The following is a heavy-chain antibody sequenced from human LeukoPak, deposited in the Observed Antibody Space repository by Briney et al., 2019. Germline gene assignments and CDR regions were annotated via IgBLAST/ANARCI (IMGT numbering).Heavy chain of an antibody. CDR3: ARGYCSSTSCRTPKYNWFDP. CDR2: INPNSGGT. Sequence: GASVKVSCKASGYTFTGYYMHWVRQAPGQGLEWMGWINPNSGGTNYAQKFQGRVTMTRDTSISTAYMELSRLRSDDTAAYYCARGYCSSTSCRTPKYNWFDPWGQGTLVTVSS. CDR1: GYTFTGYY. V-gene: IGHV1-2*02. D-gene: IGHD2-2*01. J-gene: IGHJ5*02.